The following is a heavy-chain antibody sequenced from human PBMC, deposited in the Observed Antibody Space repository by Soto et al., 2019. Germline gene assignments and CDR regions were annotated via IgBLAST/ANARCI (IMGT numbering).Heavy chain of an antibody. CDR2: IIPILGIA. CDR1: GGTFSSYT. Sequence: QVQLVQSGAEVKKPGSSVKVSCKASGGTFSSYTISWVRQAPGQGLEWMGRIIPILGIANYAQKFQGRVTITADKSTSTAYMELSSLRSEDTAVYYCARDRSEVVVAATPYYFDCWGQGTLVTVSS. CDR3: ARDRSEVVVAATPYYFDC. D-gene: IGHD2-15*01. J-gene: IGHJ4*02. V-gene: IGHV1-69*08.